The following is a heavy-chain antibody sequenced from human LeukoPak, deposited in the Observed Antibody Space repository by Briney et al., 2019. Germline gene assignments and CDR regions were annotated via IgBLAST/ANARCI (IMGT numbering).Heavy chain of an antibody. Sequence: GGSLRLSCAASGFIFSNYNMNWVRQSPGKGLEWLSYISGSAATMYSADSVKGRFIISRDNAKNSLYLQMNSLRAEDTAIYFCARDLISGATKSYYGMDVWGRGTTVTVSS. CDR1: GFIFSNYN. CDR3: ARDLISGATKSYYGMDV. J-gene: IGHJ6*02. D-gene: IGHD1-26*01. V-gene: IGHV3-48*01. CDR2: ISGSAATM.